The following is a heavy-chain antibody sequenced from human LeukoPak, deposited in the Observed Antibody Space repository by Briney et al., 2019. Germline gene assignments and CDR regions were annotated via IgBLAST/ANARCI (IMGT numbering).Heavy chain of an antibody. Sequence: GESLKISCKSSGYNFLSYWIGWVRQMPGKGLEWMGIIYPGDSYTAYSPSFQSQVTISADTSINTAYLQWSSLKASDTAMYYCARHPYCSGANCLAIDYWGQGTLVTVSS. V-gene: IGHV5-51*01. CDR1: GYNFLSYW. CDR2: IYPGDSYT. J-gene: IGHJ4*02. D-gene: IGHD2-2*01. CDR3: ARHPYCSGANCLAIDY.